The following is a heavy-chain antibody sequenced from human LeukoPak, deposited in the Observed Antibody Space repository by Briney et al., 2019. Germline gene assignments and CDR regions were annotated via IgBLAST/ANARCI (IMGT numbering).Heavy chain of an antibody. CDR2: IYCSGST. CDR1: VGSISSGGYS. J-gene: IGHJ4*02. D-gene: IGHD6-13*01. CDR3: AASFQAVGGTLFLDY. V-gene: IGHV4-31*03. Sequence: SDTLSLTCTVSVGSISSGGYSWTWIRQHPGEGLEWIGFIYCSGSTYYNPSLRSRVTISADTFENHFSLKLSSVTAADTAVYYCAASFQAVGGTLFLDYWGQGALVTVSS.